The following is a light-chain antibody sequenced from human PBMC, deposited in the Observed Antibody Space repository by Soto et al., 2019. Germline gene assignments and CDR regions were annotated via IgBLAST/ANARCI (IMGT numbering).Light chain of an antibody. CDR1: QSLRNNY. CDR2: SAS. CDR3: QQFNNSPLT. J-gene: IGKJ4*01. Sequence: EIVLTQSPGTLSLSPGERATLSCRASQSLRNNYLAWYQQKPGQTPRLLIHSASSRATGIPDRFSCSGSGTDFTLTISGLEPEDFAVYYCQQFNNSPLTFGGGTKVEIK. V-gene: IGKV3-20*01.